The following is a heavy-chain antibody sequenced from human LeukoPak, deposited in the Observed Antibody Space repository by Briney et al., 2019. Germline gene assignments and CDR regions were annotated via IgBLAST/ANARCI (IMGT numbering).Heavy chain of an antibody. D-gene: IGHD1-26*01. J-gene: IGHJ5*02. Sequence: GGSLRLSCAASGFTFSSYGMSWVRQAPGKGLEWVSAISGSGGSTYYADSVKGRFTISRDNSKNTLYLQMNSLRAEDTAVYYCAKAEEVGATTDWFDPWGQGTLVTVSS. CDR3: AKAEEVGATTDWFDP. CDR2: ISGSGGST. V-gene: IGHV3-23*01. CDR1: GFTFSSYG.